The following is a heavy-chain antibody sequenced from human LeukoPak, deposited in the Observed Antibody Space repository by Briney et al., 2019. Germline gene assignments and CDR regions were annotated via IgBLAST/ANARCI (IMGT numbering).Heavy chain of an antibody. J-gene: IGHJ4*02. Sequence: GRSLRLSCAASGFTFSSYGMHWVRQAPGKGLEWVAVIWYDGSNKYYADSVKGRFTISRDNAKNTLYLQMNSLRAEDTAVYYCARGRTTGYGDYVSYWGQGTLVTVSS. D-gene: IGHD4-17*01. CDR2: IWYDGSNK. CDR3: ARGRTTGYGDYVSY. CDR1: GFTFSSYG. V-gene: IGHV3-33*01.